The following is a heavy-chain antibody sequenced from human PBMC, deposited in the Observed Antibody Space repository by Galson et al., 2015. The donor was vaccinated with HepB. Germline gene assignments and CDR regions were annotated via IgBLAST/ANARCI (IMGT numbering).Heavy chain of an antibody. D-gene: IGHD5-24*01. CDR2: ISSSAGTI. J-gene: IGHJ4*02. CDR3: ARRGRRDGYN. Sequence: SLRLSCAASGFSFRDYYMTWVRQAPGKGLEWVSYISSSAGTIYYADSVKGRFTISRDNAKNSLFLQMNSLRAEDTAVYYCARRGRRDGYNWGQGTLVTVSS. V-gene: IGHV3-11*01. CDR1: GFSFRDYY.